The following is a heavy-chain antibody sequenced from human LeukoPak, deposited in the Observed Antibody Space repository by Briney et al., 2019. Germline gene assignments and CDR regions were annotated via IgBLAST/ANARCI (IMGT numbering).Heavy chain of an antibody. CDR1: GGSISSYY. CDR3: ARGLWKYYDFWSGYQKGGAFDI. V-gene: IGHV4-59*08. D-gene: IGHD3-3*01. J-gene: IGHJ3*02. CDR2: INHSGST. Sequence: SETLSLTCTVSGGSISSYYWSWIRQPAGKGLEWIGEINHSGSTYYNPSLKSRVTISVDTSKNQFSLKLSSVTAADTAVYYCARGLWKYYDFWSGYQKGGAFDIWGQGTMVTVSS.